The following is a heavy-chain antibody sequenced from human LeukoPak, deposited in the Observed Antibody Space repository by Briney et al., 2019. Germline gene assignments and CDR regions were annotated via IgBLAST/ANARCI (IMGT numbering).Heavy chain of an antibody. CDR3: ARVHFPYGDFDY. D-gene: IGHD4-17*01. V-gene: IGHV3-23*01. Sequence: GGSLRLSCVASGFTVYSFAMSWVRQAPGKGLEWVSLITGGGGSTDYADSVKGRFTISRDISKNTVYLQMGSLRAEDTAVYFCARVHFPYGDFDYWGQGALVTVSS. J-gene: IGHJ4*02. CDR1: GFTVYSFA. CDR2: ITGGGGST.